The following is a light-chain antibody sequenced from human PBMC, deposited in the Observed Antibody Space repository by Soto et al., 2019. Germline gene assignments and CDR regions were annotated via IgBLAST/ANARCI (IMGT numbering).Light chain of an antibody. J-gene: IGKJ2*01. V-gene: IGKV3-20*01. CDR2: GAS. Sequence: EIVLTQSPGTLSLSPGDRATLSCRASQSVSSNYLACYQQKPGQAPRLLIYGASRGAAGIADRFSGSGCGTDFTLTISRLEPEYLAVYFCQQYGRSPMFTFGQGTKLE. CDR3: QQYGRSPMFT. CDR1: QSVSSNY.